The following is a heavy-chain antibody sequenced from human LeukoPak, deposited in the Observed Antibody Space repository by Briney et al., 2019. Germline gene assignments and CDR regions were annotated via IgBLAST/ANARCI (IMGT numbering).Heavy chain of an antibody. CDR2: ISAYNGNT. D-gene: IGHD3-9*01. Sequence: GASVKVSCKASGYTFTSSGISWVRQAPGQGLEWMGWISAYNGNTNYAQKLQGRVTMTTDTSTSTAYIELRSLRSDDTAVYYCASELRYFAFDIWGQGTMVTVSS. CDR3: ASELRYFAFDI. CDR1: GYTFTSSG. V-gene: IGHV1-18*01. J-gene: IGHJ3*02.